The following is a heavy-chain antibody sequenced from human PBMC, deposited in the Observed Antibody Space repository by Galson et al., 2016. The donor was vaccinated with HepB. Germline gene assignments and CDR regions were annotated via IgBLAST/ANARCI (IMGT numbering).Heavy chain of an antibody. V-gene: IGHV5-10-1*01. CDR3: ARGRYYYDTTPSPTYYFDY. Sequence: QSGAEVKKPGESLRISCKGSGYSFTNYWITRVRQMPGKGLEWMGRIDPTDSYTNYSPSLQGHVTMSADKSLSTAYLQWSSLEASDTAMYYCARGRYYYDTTPSPTYYFDYWGQGTLVIVSS. J-gene: IGHJ4*02. CDR1: GYSFTNYW. D-gene: IGHD3-22*01. CDR2: IDPTDSYT.